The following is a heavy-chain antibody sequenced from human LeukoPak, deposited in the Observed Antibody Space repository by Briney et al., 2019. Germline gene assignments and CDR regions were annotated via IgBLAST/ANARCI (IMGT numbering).Heavy chain of an antibody. J-gene: IGHJ4*02. CDR2: IWYDGSHK. CDR3: ARDYDY. V-gene: IGHV3-33*01. Sequence: GGSLRLSCAASGFTFSTYGMHWVRQAPGKGLEWVAVIWYDGSHKYFADSVKGRFTISRDNAKNSLYLQMNSLRAEDTAVYYCARDYDYWGQGTLVTVSS. CDR1: GFTFSTYG.